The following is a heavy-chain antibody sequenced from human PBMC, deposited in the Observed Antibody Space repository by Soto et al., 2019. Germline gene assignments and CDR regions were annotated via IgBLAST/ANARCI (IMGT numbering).Heavy chain of an antibody. Sequence: QVQLQQWGAGLLRPSETLSLTCGVTGGSFSAYYWTWIRQTPGKGLEWIGEVNYSGTTYYNPSLKSRVSISVDASKKEVALKLTSATAADTALYFCARVTRVGVAEDAPLTWFDSWGQGTLVTVSS. CDR3: ARVTRVGVAEDAPLTWFDS. V-gene: IGHV4-34*01. D-gene: IGHD2-21*01. CDR1: GGSFSAYY. CDR2: VNYSGTT. J-gene: IGHJ5*01.